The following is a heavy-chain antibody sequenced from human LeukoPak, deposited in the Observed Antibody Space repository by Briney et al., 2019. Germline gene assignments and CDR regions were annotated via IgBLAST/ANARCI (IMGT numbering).Heavy chain of an antibody. CDR3: AKRGHVYESSGYPYYFDY. Sequence: GGSLRLSCAPSGFTFSSKSTSCVRQAPGKWLECVTAISGSGGCTYYADSVTGRFTLSRDNSKNTLYLQINSLRAEDTAIYYCAKRGHVYESSGYPYYFDYGGQGTLVTVSS. V-gene: IGHV3-23*01. CDR2: ISGSGGCT. D-gene: IGHD3-22*01. J-gene: IGHJ4*02. CDR1: GFTFSSKS.